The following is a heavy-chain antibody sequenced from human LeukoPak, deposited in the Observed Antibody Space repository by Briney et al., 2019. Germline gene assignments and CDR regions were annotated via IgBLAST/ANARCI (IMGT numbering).Heavy chain of an antibody. J-gene: IGHJ4*02. CDR2: INDSGST. D-gene: IGHD3-10*01. Sequence: PSETLSLTCAVYGGSFSGYHWNWIRQPPGKGLEWIGEINDSGSTNYNPSLKSRVTMSLDTSKNQFSLKLTSVTAADTAVYYCARRYGSGTYYKYWGQGTLVTVSS. V-gene: IGHV4-34*01. CDR1: GGSFSGYH. CDR3: ARRYGSGTYYKY.